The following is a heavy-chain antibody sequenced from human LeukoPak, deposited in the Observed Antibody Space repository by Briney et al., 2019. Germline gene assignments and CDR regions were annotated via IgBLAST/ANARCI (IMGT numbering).Heavy chain of an antibody. V-gene: IGHV4-59*01. Sequence: SETLSLTCAVYGGSFSGYYWSWIRQPPGKGLEWIGYIYYSGSTNYNPSLKSRVTISVDTSKNQFSLKLSSVTAADTAVYYCARSYSSGWYHYWGQGTLVTVSS. CDR1: GGSFSGYY. J-gene: IGHJ4*02. CDR2: IYYSGST. CDR3: ARSYSSGWYHY. D-gene: IGHD6-19*01.